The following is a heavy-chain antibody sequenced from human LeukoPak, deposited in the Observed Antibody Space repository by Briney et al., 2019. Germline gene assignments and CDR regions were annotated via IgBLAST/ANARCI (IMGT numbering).Heavy chain of an antibody. J-gene: IGHJ3*02. Sequence: ASVKVSCKASGYTFTNYGIIWVRQAPGQGLAWMGWISTYNGNTNYAQEIQGRVTMTTDTSTSTAYMELRSLISDDTAVYYCAKAGGWAREDYKGYAFDIWGQGTMVTVS. V-gene: IGHV1-18*01. CDR2: ISTYNGNT. CDR3: AKAGGWAREDYKGYAFDI. CDR1: GYTFTNYG. D-gene: IGHD6-19*01.